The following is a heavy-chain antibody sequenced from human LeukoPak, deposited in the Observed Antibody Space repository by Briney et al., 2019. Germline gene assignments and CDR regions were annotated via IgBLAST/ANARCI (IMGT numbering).Heavy chain of an antibody. CDR1: GFTFSSYA. Sequence: GGSLRLSCAASGFTFSSYAMSWVRQAPGKGLEWVSAISGSSGSTYYADSVKGRITISRDNSKNTLYLQMNSLRAEDTAVYYCAKGKGSEAAHFDYWGQGTLVTVSS. CDR3: AKGKGSEAAHFDY. V-gene: IGHV3-23*01. D-gene: IGHD2-15*01. J-gene: IGHJ4*02. CDR2: ISGSSGST.